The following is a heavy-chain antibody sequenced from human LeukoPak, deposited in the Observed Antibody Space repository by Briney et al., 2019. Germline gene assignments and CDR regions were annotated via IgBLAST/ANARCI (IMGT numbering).Heavy chain of an antibody. V-gene: IGHV4-34*01. CDR2: INHSGST. J-gene: IGHJ4*02. D-gene: IGHD3-22*01. CDR3: ARGRSSGYGHLNY. Sequence: SETLSLTCAVYGGSFSGYYWSWIRQPPGKGLEWIGEINHSGSTNYNPSLKSRVTISVDTSKNQFSLKLSSVTAADTALYYCARGRSSGYGHLNYWGQGTLVTVSS. CDR1: GGSFSGYY.